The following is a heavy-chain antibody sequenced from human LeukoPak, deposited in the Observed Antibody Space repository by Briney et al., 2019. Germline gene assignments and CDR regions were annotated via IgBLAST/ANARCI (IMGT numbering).Heavy chain of an antibody. J-gene: IGHJ5*02. CDR2: IIPILGIA. CDR1: GGTFSSYA. CDR3: ARPYCSSTSCYKPGDNWFDP. Sequence: SVKVSCKASGGTFSSYAISWVRQAPGQGLEWMGRIIPILGIANYAQKFQGRVTITADKSTSTAYMELSSLRSEDTAVYYCARPYCSSTSCYKPGDNWFDPWGQGTLVTVSS. V-gene: IGHV1-69*04. D-gene: IGHD2-2*02.